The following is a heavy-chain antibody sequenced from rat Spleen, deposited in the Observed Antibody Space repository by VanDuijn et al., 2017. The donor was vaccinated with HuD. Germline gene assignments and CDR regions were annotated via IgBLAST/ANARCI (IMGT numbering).Heavy chain of an antibody. CDR3: TTEGFDY. V-gene: IGHV5S13*01. Sequence: EVHLVASGGGLVQPGGSLKLSCAASGFTFSHYDMAWVRQAPTKGLEWVASIITGGNTYYRDSVKGRFTISRDNAKNTQYLHMDSLRSEDTATYYCTTEGFDYWGQGVMVTVSS. J-gene: IGHJ2*01. CDR2: IITGGNT. CDR1: GFTFSHYD. D-gene: IGHD1-11*01.